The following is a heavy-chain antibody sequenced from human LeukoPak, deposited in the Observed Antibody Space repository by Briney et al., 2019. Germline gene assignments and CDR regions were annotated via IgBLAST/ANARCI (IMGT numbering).Heavy chain of an antibody. D-gene: IGHD1-26*01. CDR1: GFTFRNYG. V-gene: IGHV3-33*06. J-gene: IGHJ1*01. CDR2: IWYDGSNQ. CDR3: AKDLGSGTEYFHH. Sequence: GRSLRLSRAASGFTFRNYGMHWVRQAPGKGLEWVAVIWYDGSNQHLADSVQGRFTISRDNSKNTLYLQMDSLRVEDTAVYYCAKDLGSGTEYFHHWGQGTMVTVSS.